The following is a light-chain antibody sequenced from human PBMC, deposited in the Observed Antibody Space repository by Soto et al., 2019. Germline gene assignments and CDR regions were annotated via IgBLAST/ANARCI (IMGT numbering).Light chain of an antibody. CDR3: SSYTSSRIRSYA. Sequence: QSALTQPASVSGSPGQSITISCAGTSSDIGGFNFVSWFQQLPGNAPKLLMYEVINRPSGVSNRFSGSKSGNTASLTISGLQAEDEADYYCSSYTSSRIRSYAFGTGAKLTVL. J-gene: IGLJ1*01. CDR1: SSDIGGFNF. V-gene: IGLV2-14*01. CDR2: EVI.